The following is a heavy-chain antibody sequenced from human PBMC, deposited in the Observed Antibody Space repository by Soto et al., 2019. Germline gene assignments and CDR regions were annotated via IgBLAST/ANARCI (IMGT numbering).Heavy chain of an antibody. V-gene: IGHV1-8*01. CDR2: MNPNSGNT. D-gene: IGHD1-1*01. Sequence: QVQLVQSGAEVKKPGSSVKVSCKAPGYTFTSYAINWVRQATGQGLEWMGWMNPNSGNTVYAQKFQGRVTMTRNTSISTAYMELSSLISEDTAVYYFARDKVVGATGNWGQGTLVTVSS. CDR3: ARDKVVGATGN. CDR1: GYTFTSYA. J-gene: IGHJ4*02.